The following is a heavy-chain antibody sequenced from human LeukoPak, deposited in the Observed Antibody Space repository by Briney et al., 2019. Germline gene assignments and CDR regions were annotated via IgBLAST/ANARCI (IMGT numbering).Heavy chain of an antibody. V-gene: IGHV3-9*01. D-gene: IGHD6-13*01. CDR2: ISWNSGSI. Sequence: GGSLRLSCAASGFTFDDYAMHWVRQAPGKGLEWVSGISWNSGSIGYADSVKGRFTISRDNAKNSLYLQMNSLRAEDTALYYCAKGEQQPDWGQGTLVTVSS. CDR3: AKGEQQPD. CDR1: GFTFDDYA. J-gene: IGHJ4*02.